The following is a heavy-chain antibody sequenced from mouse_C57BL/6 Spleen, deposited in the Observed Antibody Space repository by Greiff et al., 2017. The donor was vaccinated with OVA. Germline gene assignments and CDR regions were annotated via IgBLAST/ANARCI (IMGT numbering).Heavy chain of an antibody. CDR2: INPNNGGT. CDR1: GYTFTDYN. CDR3: ARLAYGYDGEFYFDY. V-gene: IGHV1-18*01. Sequence: EVQLQQSGPELVKPGASVKIPCKASGYTFTDYNMDWVKQSHGKSLEWIGDINPNNGGTIYNQKFKGKATLTVDKSSSTAYMELRSLTSEDTAVYYCARLAYGYDGEFYFDYWGQGTTLTVSS. J-gene: IGHJ2*01. D-gene: IGHD2-2*01.